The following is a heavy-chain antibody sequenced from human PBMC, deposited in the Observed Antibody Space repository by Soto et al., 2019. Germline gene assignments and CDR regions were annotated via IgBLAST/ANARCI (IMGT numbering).Heavy chain of an antibody. CDR1: GFTFSNYG. D-gene: IGHD5-18*01. J-gene: IGHJ4*02. Sequence: QVQLVESGGGVVQPGRSLRLSCAASGFTFSNYGIHWVRQAPGEGLEWVAVISDDGDNKYYADSVKGRFTISRDNSKNNLFLQMNSLRVEDTAVYYCAKEGIQLWSAFDNWGQGTLVKVSS. CDR3: AKEGIQLWSAFDN. V-gene: IGHV3-30*18. CDR2: ISDDGDNK.